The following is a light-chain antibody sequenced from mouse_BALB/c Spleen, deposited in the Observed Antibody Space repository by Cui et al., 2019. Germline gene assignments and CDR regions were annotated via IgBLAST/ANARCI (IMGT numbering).Light chain of an antibody. J-gene: IGKJ1*01. V-gene: IGKV12-46*01. Sequence: DIQMTQSQASLPVSVGETVTITCRASENIYSNLAWYQQKQGKSPQLLVYAATNLADGVPSRFSGSGSGTQYSLKINSLQSEDFGSYYCQHFWGTPWTFGGGTKLEIK. CDR2: AAT. CDR3: QHFWGTPWT. CDR1: ENIYSN.